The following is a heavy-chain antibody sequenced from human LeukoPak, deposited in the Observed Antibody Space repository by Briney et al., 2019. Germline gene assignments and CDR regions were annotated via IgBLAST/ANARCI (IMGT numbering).Heavy chain of an antibody. Sequence: KTSQTLSLTCTVSGGSISSGSYYWSWIRQPPGKGLEWIVYIYYSGSTYYNPSPKSRVTISVDTSKNQFSLKLSSVTAADTAVYYCARRTRSGYYDTVYWGQGTLVTVSS. CDR1: GGSISSGSYY. D-gene: IGHD3-22*01. V-gene: IGHV4-31*03. CDR2: IYYSGST. J-gene: IGHJ4*02. CDR3: ARRTRSGYYDTVY.